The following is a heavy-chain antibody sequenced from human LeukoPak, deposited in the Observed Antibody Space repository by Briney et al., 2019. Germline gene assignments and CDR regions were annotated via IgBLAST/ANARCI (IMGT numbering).Heavy chain of an antibody. Sequence: GGSLRLSCAASGFTFSSYAMSWVRQAPGKGLEWVSAISGSGGSTYYADSVKGRFTISRDNSKNTLYLQMNSLRAEDTAVYYCSSWSYYYYGMDVWGQGTTVTVSS. CDR2: ISGSGGST. CDR1: GFTFSSYA. D-gene: IGHD6-13*01. V-gene: IGHV3-23*01. CDR3: SSWSYYYYGMDV. J-gene: IGHJ6*02.